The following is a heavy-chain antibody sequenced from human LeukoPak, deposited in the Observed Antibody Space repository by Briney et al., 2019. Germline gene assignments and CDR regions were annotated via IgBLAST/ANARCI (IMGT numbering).Heavy chain of an antibody. D-gene: IGHD2/OR15-2a*01. CDR3: STWAFYHGLDV. CDR1: GFAFADYA. CDR2: IHADGGRT. J-gene: IGHJ6*02. V-gene: IGHV3-43*02. Sequence: QPRGSLRLSCAASGFAFADYAMPWVRQIPGKGLECVAHIHADGGRTFYADSVKGRFTVSRDNGKNSLFLQMDSLTSDDTALYYCSTWAFYHGLDVWGQGATVIVSS.